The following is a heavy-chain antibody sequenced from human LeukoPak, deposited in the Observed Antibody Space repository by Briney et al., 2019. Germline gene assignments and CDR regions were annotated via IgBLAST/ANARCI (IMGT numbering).Heavy chain of an antibody. CDR2: VYYSGTT. CDR1: GGSISSYY. V-gene: IGHV4-59*08. CDR3: ARRPSGWAFDI. D-gene: IGHD3-22*01. Sequence: ASETLSLTCTVSGGSISSYYWNWIRQPPGKGLEWIGSVYYSGTTNYNPSLKSRVTISVDTSKNQFSLKLSSVTATDTAVYYCARRPSGWAFDIWGRGTMVTVSS. J-gene: IGHJ3*02.